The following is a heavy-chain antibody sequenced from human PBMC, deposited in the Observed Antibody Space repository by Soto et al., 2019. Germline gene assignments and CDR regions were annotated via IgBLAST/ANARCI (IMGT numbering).Heavy chain of an antibody. V-gene: IGHV3-23*01. CDR3: ARAPKSAAGPAYFDY. Sequence: GGSLRLSCAASGFTFSSYAMSWVRQAPGKGLEWVSAISGSGGSTYYADSVKGRFTISRDNSKNTLYLQMNSLRAEDTAVYYCARAPKSAAGPAYFDYWGQGTLVTVSS. CDR2: ISGSGGST. D-gene: IGHD6-13*01. CDR1: GFTFSSYA. J-gene: IGHJ4*02.